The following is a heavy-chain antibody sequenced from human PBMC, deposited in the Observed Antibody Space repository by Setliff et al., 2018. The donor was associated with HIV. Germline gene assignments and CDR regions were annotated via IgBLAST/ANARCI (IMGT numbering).Heavy chain of an antibody. J-gene: IGHJ4*02. CDR3: AKVPIVGVTPGYFDD. V-gene: IGHV3-23*01. CDR2: ISGRGGFT. CDR1: GFTLSDYA. Sequence: GSLRLSCAASGFTLSDYAMSWVRQAPGKGLEWVSVISGRGGFTDYADSVKGRFTISRDNSKNTLYLQMNSLRAEDTAVYSCAKVPIVGVTPGYFDDWGQGTLVTVSS. D-gene: IGHD1-26*01.